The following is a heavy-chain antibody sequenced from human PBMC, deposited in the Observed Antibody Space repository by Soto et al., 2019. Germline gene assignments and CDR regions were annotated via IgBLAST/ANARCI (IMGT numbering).Heavy chain of an antibody. J-gene: IGHJ5*02. CDR3: ARVRLRLGELFPNWFDP. CDR2: INSDGSST. CDR1: GFTFSRYW. V-gene: IGHV3-74*01. Sequence: EVQLVESGGGLVQPGGSLRLSCAASGFTFSRYWMHWVRQAPGKGLVWVSRINSDGSSTSYADSVKGRFTISRDNAKNTLYLQMNSLRAEDTAVYYCARVRLRLGELFPNWFDPWGQGTLVTVSS. D-gene: IGHD3-16*01.